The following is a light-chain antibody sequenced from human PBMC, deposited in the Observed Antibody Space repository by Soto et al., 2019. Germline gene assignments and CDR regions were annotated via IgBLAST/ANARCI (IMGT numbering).Light chain of an antibody. CDR1: PGIRND. V-gene: IGKV1-17*01. Sequence: DIQMTPSPSSLSASVGDRVTITCRASPGIRNDLGWCQQRPGKAPKRLIYAASTLQSGVPSSFRGSGSVTAFTLISSSLQHEDFATYYCLQHNSYPVTCGQGTKVEIK. CDR3: LQHNSYPVT. CDR2: AAS. J-gene: IGKJ1*01.